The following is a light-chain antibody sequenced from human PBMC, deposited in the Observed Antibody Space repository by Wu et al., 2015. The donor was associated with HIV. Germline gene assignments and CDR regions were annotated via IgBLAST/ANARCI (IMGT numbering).Light chain of an antibody. CDR2: GAS. Sequence: EIVLTQSPGTLSLSPGERATLSCRATQSISNSYLAWYQQKPGQGPRLLIYGASKRATGIPDRFSGRGSGTDFSLTISRLEPEDFAVYYCQQYVTSITFGQGTRLEIK. CDR3: QQYVTSIT. CDR1: QSISNSY. V-gene: IGKV3-20*01. J-gene: IGKJ5*01.